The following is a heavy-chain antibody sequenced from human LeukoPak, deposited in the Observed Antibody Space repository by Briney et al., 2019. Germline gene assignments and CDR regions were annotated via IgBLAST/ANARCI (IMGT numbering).Heavy chain of an antibody. D-gene: IGHD4-11*01. Sequence: GGSLRLSCTASGFTFSSYEMNWVRQAPGKGLEWVSHISSSGTIIYYADSVKGRFTISRDNTKNSLYLQMNSLRAEDTAVYYCARAMTSWGQGTLVTVSS. J-gene: IGHJ4*02. CDR2: ISSSGTII. CDR3: ARAMTS. CDR1: GFTFSSYE. V-gene: IGHV3-48*03.